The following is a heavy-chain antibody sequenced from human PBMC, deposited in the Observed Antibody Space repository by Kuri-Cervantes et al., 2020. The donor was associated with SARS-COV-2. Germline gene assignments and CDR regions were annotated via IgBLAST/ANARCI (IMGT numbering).Heavy chain of an antibody. V-gene: IGHV3-23*01. J-gene: IGHJ6*02. CDR3: AKPEDCGDDSYVPHFYYGMDV. CDR2: TSRSGGTS. CDR1: QFNFDNNA. Sequence: LSLTCVASQFNFDNNAMTWVRQAPGKGLEWVSSTSRSGGTSYYADSVEGLFTISRDNSQNTLFLHMNSLSVDDTAIYYCAKPEDCGDDSYVPHFYYGMDVWGQGTTVTVSS. D-gene: IGHD2-21*01.